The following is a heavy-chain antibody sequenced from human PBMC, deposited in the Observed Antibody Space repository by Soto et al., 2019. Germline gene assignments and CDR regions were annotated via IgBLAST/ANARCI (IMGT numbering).Heavy chain of an antibody. V-gene: IGHV3-9*01. D-gene: IGHD6-13*01. J-gene: IGHJ5*01. CDR2: ITWHSGGI. Sequence: GGSLRLSCAASGFTFRNYAMHWVRQAPGKGLEWVSGITWHSGGIDYADSVKGRFTISRDNTKNSLYLQMNSLRVEDTALYYCAKDISSGFNCFDSWGQGTLVTVSS. CDR1: GFTFRNYA. CDR3: AKDISSGFNCFDS.